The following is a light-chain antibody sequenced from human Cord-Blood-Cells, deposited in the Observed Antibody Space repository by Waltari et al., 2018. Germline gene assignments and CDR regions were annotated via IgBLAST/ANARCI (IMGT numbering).Light chain of an antibody. Sequence: SALTQPASVSGSPGQSITIFCTGTSSDVGSYNLVSWYQQHPGKAPKPMIYEGSKRPSGVSNRVSGSKSGNTASLTISGLQAEDEADYYCCSYAGSSTYVFGTGTKVTVL. CDR3: CSYAGSSTYV. CDR1: SSDVGSYNL. V-gene: IGLV2-23*01. J-gene: IGLJ1*01. CDR2: EGS.